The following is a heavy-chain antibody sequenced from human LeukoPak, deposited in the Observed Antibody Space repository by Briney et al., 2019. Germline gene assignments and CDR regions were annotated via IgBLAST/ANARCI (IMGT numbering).Heavy chain of an antibody. CDR3: VKDIGSGSYRYGGYFDY. J-gene: IGHJ4*02. CDR1: GFPFDDKA. Sequence: AGRSLRLSCAASGFPFDDKAMHWVRQAPGKGLEWVAGISRNSDSTGYADSVKGRFTISRDNAKNSLYLQMNSLRAEDMALYYCVKDIGSGSYRYGGYFDYWGQGTLVTVPS. V-gene: IGHV3-9*03. D-gene: IGHD1-26*01. CDR2: ISRNSDST.